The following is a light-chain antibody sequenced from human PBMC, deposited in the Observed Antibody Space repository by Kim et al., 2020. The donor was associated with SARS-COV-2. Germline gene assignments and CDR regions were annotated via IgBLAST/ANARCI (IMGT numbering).Light chain of an antibody. Sequence: KVTNSCSGSSSNIGRNTVHWCRELPGTAHKPLIYSDNQRPAGVPDRFSGSRAGRSVSLAISGLPSVSEAEYYCVAWNSSLNGHGVFGEGTQRTVL. CDR3: VAWNSSLNGHGV. V-gene: IGLV1-44*01. CDR1: SSNIGRNT. CDR2: SDN. J-gene: IGLJ7*01.